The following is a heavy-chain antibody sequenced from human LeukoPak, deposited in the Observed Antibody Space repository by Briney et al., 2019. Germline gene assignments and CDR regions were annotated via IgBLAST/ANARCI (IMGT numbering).Heavy chain of an antibody. V-gene: IGHV3-23*01. CDR3: ARDDGFDI. CDR1: GFTFKNYD. Sequence: GGSLRLSCEASGFTFKNYDMTWVRQAPGKGLEWVSGIRGSGVSTSYADSVKGRFTISRDNSKNTLYLQMNSLRAEDTAVYYCARDDGFDIWGQGTMVTVSS. J-gene: IGHJ3*02. CDR2: IRGSGVST.